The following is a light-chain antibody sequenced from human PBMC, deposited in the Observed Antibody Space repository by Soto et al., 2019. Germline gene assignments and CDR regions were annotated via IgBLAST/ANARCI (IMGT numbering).Light chain of an antibody. CDR3: LQLNSYPRT. CDR2: TAS. V-gene: IGKV1-9*01. Sequence: IPLTQSPSSLSASVGDRVTIPCRASQGISSYLAWYQQKPGKAPKLLIYTASTLQSGVPSRFSGSGSGTDFTLTISSLQPDDFATYYCLQLNSYPRTFGQGTKVDIK. J-gene: IGKJ1*01. CDR1: QGISSY.